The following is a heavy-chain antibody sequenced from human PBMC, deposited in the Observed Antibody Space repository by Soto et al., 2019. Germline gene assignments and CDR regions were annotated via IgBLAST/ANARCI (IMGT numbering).Heavy chain of an antibody. CDR3: ARNVDTAMVNGWGYCYNYLDV. V-gene: IGHV1-18*01. D-gene: IGHD5-18*01. CDR1: GYTFTSYV. CDR2: SSDHNGNT. J-gene: IGHJ6*03. Sequence: ASVKVSCKASGYTFTSYVIIWVRQAPGQVLERMGWSSDHNGNTNYAQKLQGRVTITTDPSTSTADMELRILRSDGTAVYYCARNVDTAMVNGWGYCYNYLDVWGKGPRVTASS.